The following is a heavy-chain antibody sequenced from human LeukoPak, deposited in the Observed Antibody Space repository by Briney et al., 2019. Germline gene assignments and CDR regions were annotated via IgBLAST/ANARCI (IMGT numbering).Heavy chain of an antibody. V-gene: IGHV4-38-2*01. D-gene: IGHD3-22*01. CDR1: GYAISSGYY. CDR2: IYHSGST. CDR3: ETLDPYYYDSSGYYNYYYYMDV. Sequence: SETLSLTCAGSGYAISSGYYWGWIRQPPGKGLEWIGSIYHSGSTYYNPSLKSRVTISVDTSKNQFSLKLSSVTAADTAVYYCETLDPYYYDSSGYYNYYYYMDVWGKGTTVTVSS. J-gene: IGHJ6*03.